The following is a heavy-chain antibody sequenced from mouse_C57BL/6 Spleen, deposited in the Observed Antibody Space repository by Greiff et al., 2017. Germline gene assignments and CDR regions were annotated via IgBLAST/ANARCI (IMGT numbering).Heavy chain of an antibody. CDR3: ATKGYYGNYENAMDY. J-gene: IGHJ4*01. V-gene: IGHV2-2*01. D-gene: IGHD2-1*01. CDR1: GFSLTSYG. Sequence: QVQLQQSGPGLVQPSQSLSITCTVSGFSLTSYGVHWVRQSPGKGLEWLGVIWSGSTDYNAAFISRLSISKDNSKSQVFFKMNSLQADDTAIYYCATKGYYGNYENAMDYWGQGTSVTVSS. CDR2: IWSGST.